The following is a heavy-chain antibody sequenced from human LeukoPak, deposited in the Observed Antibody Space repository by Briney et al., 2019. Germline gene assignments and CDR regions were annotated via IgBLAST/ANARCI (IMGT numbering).Heavy chain of an antibody. Sequence: ASVKVSCKASGYTFTDYYMHWVRQAPGQGLEWMGWIKPNSGDTRSAQKFQGRVIMTRDTSTGTAYMELSSLRYDDTAVYYCATNILVRDIINWFDPWGQGTLVTVSS. CDR1: GYTFTDYY. V-gene: IGHV1-2*02. CDR2: IKPNSGDT. J-gene: IGHJ5*02. D-gene: IGHD3-10*01. CDR3: ATNILVRDIINWFDP.